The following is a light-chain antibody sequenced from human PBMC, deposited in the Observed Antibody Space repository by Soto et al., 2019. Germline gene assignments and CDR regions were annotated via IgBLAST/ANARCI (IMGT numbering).Light chain of an antibody. Sequence: EIVLTQSPGTLSLSPGERATLSCRASQSVSSGYLAWYQQKPGQAPRILIYAASSRATGIPDRFSGSGSGTDFSLTISRLEPEDFAVYYCQQYDTSPRTFGQGTKVDI. J-gene: IGKJ1*01. V-gene: IGKV3-20*01. CDR2: AAS. CDR1: QSVSSGY. CDR3: QQYDTSPRT.